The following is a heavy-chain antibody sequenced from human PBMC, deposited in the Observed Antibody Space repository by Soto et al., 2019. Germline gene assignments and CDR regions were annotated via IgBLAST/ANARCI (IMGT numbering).Heavy chain of an antibody. D-gene: IGHD3-22*01. Sequence: PSETLCVTWTVSGGSISSSSCCWGWIRQPPGKGLEWIGSIYYSGSTYYNPSLKSRVTISVDTSKNQFSLKLSSVTAADTAVYYCMLGSGWKDFDYWGQGTLVTVSS. V-gene: IGHV4-39*01. CDR1: GGSISSSSCC. J-gene: IGHJ4*02. CDR3: MLGSGWKDFDY. CDR2: IYYSGST.